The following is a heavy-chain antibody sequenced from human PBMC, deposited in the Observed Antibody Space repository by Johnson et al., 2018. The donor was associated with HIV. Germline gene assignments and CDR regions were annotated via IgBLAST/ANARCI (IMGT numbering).Heavy chain of an antibody. V-gene: IGHV3-23*04. CDR1: GFTFSSYA. CDR2: ISGSGGST. D-gene: IGHD6-6*01. CDR3: AKRMGQLVQLDAFDI. Sequence: VQLVESGGGVVRHGGSLRLSCAASGFTFSSYAMSWVRQAPGKGLEWVSAISGSGGSTYYADSVKGRFTISRDNSKNTLYLQRNSLRAEDTAVYYCAKRMGQLVQLDAFDIWGQGTMVTVSS. J-gene: IGHJ3*02.